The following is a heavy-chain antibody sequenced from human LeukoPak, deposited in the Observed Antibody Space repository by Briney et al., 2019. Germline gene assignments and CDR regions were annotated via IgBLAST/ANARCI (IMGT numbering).Heavy chain of an antibody. CDR1: GFIFGSYA. CDR2: TSPSGSAT. D-gene: IGHD6-6*01. CDR3: ARDKSASSPREWFDP. Sequence: GGSLRLSCGASGFIFGSYAMSWVRQGPEKGLEWVSTTSPSGSATYYADSVKGRFTISRDNSKSTLYLQMNSLRDEDTALYHCARDKSASSPREWFDPWGQGTVVTVSS. J-gene: IGHJ5*02. V-gene: IGHV3-23*01.